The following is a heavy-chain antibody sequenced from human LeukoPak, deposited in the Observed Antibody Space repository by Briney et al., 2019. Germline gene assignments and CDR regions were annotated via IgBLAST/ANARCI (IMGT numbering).Heavy chain of an antibody. V-gene: IGHV1-18*04. CDR3: ARDLYSGYDPGYYYYMDV. CDR2: ISAYNGNT. Sequence: GASVKVSCKASGYTFTGYYIHWVRQAPGQGLEWMGWISAYNGNTNYAQKLQGRVTMTTDTSTSTAYMELRSLRSDDTAVYYCARDLYSGYDPGYYYYMDVWGKGTTVTVSS. D-gene: IGHD5-12*01. CDR1: GYTFTGYY. J-gene: IGHJ6*03.